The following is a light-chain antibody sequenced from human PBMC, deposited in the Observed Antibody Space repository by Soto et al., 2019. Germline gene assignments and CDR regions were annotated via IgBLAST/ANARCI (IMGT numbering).Light chain of an antibody. CDR1: QSVSSL. CDR2: DTS. CDR3: QQYNIWPYT. J-gene: IGKJ2*01. V-gene: IGKV3-15*01. Sequence: IVLTQSPATLSVSPGERATLSCRASQSVSSLLAWYQQKPRQAPRLLIYDTSTRATGIPARFSGSGSGTDFTLTISSLQSEDFAIYYCQQYNIWPYTFDQGTKVDIK.